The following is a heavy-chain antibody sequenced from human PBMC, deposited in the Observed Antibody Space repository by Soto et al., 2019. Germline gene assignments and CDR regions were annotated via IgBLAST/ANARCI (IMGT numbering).Heavy chain of an antibody. CDR1: GDTFTSYG. Sequence: GASVKVSCKASGDTFTSYGISWVRQAPGQGLEWMGWISAYNGNTNYAQKLQGRVTMTTDTSTSTAYMELRSLRSDDTAVYYCARDPPRLTSQNIHSGSLWGQGTLVTVSS. CDR3: ARDPPRLTSQNIHSGSL. D-gene: IGHD1-26*01. J-gene: IGHJ4*02. V-gene: IGHV1-18*01. CDR2: ISAYNGNT.